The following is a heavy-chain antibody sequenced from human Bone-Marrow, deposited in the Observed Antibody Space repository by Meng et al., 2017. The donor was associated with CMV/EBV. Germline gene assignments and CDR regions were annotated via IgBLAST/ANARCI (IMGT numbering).Heavy chain of an antibody. CDR3: ARDGGYCTNGVCQRGTRGYFQH. CDR1: GGSISSYY. D-gene: IGHD2-8*01. V-gene: IGHV4-59*01. Sequence: SETLSLTCTVSGGSISSYYWSWIRQPPGKGLEWIGYIYYSGSTNYNPSLKSRVTISVDTSKNQFSLKLSSVTAADTAVYYCARDGGYCTNGVCQRGTRGYFQHWGQGTLVTVSS. J-gene: IGHJ1*01. CDR2: IYYSGST.